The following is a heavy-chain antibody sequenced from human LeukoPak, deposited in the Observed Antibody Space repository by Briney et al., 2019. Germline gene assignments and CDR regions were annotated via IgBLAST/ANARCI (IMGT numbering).Heavy chain of an antibody. CDR1: GGSISSYY. V-gene: IGHV4-4*07. J-gene: IGHJ4*02. CDR2: IYTSGNT. Sequence: SETLSLTCTVSGGSISSYYWSWIRQPAGKGLEWIGGIYTSGNTNYNSSLKSRVTMSVDTSKNQFSLKLKSVTAADTAVYYCAREASGWNFDHWGQGTLVTVSS. CDR3: AREASGWNFDH. D-gene: IGHD6-19*01.